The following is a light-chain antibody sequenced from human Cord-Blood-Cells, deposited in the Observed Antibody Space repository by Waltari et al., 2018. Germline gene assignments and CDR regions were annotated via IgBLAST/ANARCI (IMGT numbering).Light chain of an antibody. V-gene: IGKV3-11*01. CDR3: QQRSNWPGFT. CDR2: DAS. CDR1: QRVTSY. J-gene: IGKJ3*01. Sequence: EIVLTQSPATLSLSPGERATLSCRASQRVTSYLACYQQKPSQAPRPLIYDASNRATGIPARFSGSGSGTDFTLTISSLEPEDFAVYYCQQRSNWPGFTFGPGTKVDIK.